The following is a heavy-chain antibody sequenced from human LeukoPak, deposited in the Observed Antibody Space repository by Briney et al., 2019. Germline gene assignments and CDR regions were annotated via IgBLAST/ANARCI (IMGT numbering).Heavy chain of an antibody. J-gene: IGHJ4*02. D-gene: IGHD6-13*01. V-gene: IGHV4-31*03. CDR3: ARCGYSSSWYCAGFDY. CDR1: GGSITRSGYY. Sequence: SETLSFTCTVSGGSITRSGYYWSWIRQHPGKGLEWIGYIYYSGSTYYNPSLKSRVTISVDTSKNQFSLKLSSVTAADTAVYYCARCGYSSSWYCAGFDYWGQGTLVTVSS. CDR2: IYYSGST.